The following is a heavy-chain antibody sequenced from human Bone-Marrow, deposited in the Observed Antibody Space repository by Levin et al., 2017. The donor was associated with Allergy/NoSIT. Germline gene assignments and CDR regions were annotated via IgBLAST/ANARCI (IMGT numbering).Heavy chain of an antibody. CDR1: GYSISSYY. J-gene: IGHJ4*02. V-gene: IGHV4-59*12. Sequence: NSSETLSLTCSVSGYSISSYYWNWIRQSPGKGLEWIGYSYYSGSTNYNPSLKSRVTISVDRSKNEVSLRLTSVTAADTAVYYCSREGEYYDGSGYYYSLDFWGPGTLVTVSS. D-gene: IGHD3-22*01. CDR3: SREGEYYDGSGYYYSLDF. CDR2: SYYSGST.